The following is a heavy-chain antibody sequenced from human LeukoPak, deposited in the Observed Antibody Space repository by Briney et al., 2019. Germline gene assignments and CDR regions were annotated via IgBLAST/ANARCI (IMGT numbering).Heavy chain of an antibody. Sequence: PGGSLRLSCTASGFTFGDYAMSWVRQAPGKGLEWVGFIRSKAYGGTTEYAASVKGRFTISREDSKSIAYLQMNSLKTEDTAVYYCTSEIVVVPAAVAFDIWGQGTMVTVSS. V-gene: IGHV3-49*04. CDR3: TSEIVVVPAAVAFDI. CDR2: IRSKAYGGTT. D-gene: IGHD2-2*01. J-gene: IGHJ3*02. CDR1: GFTFGDYA.